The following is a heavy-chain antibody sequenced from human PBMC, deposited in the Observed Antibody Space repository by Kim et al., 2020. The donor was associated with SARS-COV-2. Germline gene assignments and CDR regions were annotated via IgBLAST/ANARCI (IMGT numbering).Heavy chain of an antibody. V-gene: IGHV1-18*04. CDR1: GYTFTSYG. CDR3: ASGRAYSSSSGVYYYGMDV. Sequence: ASVKVSCKASGYTFTSYGISWVRQAPGQGLEWMGWISAYNGNTNYAQKLQGRVTMTTDTSTSTAYMELRSLRSDDTAVYYCASGRAYSSSSGVYYYGMDVWGQGTTVTVSS. J-gene: IGHJ6*02. D-gene: IGHD6-6*01. CDR2: ISAYNGNT.